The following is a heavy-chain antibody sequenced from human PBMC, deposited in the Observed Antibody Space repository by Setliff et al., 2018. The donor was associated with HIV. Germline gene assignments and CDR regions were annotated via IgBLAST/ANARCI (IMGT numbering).Heavy chain of an antibody. CDR1: GGSFSDYY. CDR3: ARVGSVGYFRFFDY. CDR2: ISPSEST. D-gene: IGHD1-26*01. J-gene: IGHJ4*02. Sequence: SETLSLTCGIYGGSFSDYYWSWIRQTPGKGLEWIGHISPSESTNYHPALKSRATISLDTSKNQVHLTLTSVTAADTAVYHCARVGSVGYFRFFDYWGQGTLVTVSS. V-gene: IGHV4-34*01.